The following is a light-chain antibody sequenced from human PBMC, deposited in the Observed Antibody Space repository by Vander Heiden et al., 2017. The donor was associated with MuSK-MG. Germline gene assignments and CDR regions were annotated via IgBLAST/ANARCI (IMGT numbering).Light chain of an antibody. CDR1: QDISSS. J-gene: IGKJ3*01. Sequence: GDRVTITCRASQDISSSLAWYQQKPGKAPELLIYSASTLQSGVPSRFSGSGTGTEFTLTISSLQPEDFATYYCHHLNSHPNIFGHGTKV. V-gene: IGKV1-9*01. CDR3: HHLNSHPNI. CDR2: SAS.